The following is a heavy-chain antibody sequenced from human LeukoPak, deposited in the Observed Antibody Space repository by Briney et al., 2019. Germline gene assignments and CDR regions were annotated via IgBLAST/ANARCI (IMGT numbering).Heavy chain of an antibody. J-gene: IGHJ4*02. Sequence: GRSLRLSCAASGFTFSSYGMHWVRQAPGKGLEWVAVIWYDGSNTYYADSVKGRFSISRDNSKNTLYLQMNSLRAEDTAVYYCAKDTSSGYLHWGQGTLVTVSS. V-gene: IGHV3-33*06. CDR3: AKDTSSGYLH. D-gene: IGHD5-18*01. CDR1: GFTFSSYG. CDR2: IWYDGSNT.